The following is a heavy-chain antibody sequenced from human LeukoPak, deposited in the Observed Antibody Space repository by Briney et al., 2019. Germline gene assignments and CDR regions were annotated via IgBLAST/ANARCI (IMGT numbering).Heavy chain of an antibody. V-gene: IGHV4-31*03. Sequence: SQTLSLTCTVSGGSISSGGYYWSWIRQHPGKGLEWIGYIYYSGSTYYNPSLKSRVTISVDTSKNRFSLKLSSVTAAATAVYYCATTPGGGGGYGSFDPWGQGTLVTVSS. CDR1: GGSISSGGYY. J-gene: IGHJ5*02. CDR3: ATTPGGGGGYGSFDP. CDR2: IYYSGST. D-gene: IGHD2-15*01.